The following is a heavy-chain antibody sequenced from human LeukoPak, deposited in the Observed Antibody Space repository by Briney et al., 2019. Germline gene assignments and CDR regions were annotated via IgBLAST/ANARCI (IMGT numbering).Heavy chain of an antibody. CDR1: GYTFTSYD. J-gene: IGHJ6*03. CDR2: MNPNSGNT. D-gene: IGHD6-13*01. Sequence: ASVKVSCKASGYTFTSYDINWVRQATGQGLEWMGWMNPNSGNTGYAQKFQGRVTITRNTSISTAYMELSSLRSEDTAVYYCARAVGYSSSWSSYYYYMDVWGKGTTVTVSS. CDR3: ARAVGYSSSWSSYYYYMDV. V-gene: IGHV1-8*03.